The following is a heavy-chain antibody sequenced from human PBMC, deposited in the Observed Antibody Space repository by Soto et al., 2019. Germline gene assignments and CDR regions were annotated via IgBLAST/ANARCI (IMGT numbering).Heavy chain of an antibody. CDR1: GGSISSGGYY. V-gene: IGHV4-31*03. J-gene: IGHJ5*02. CDR3: ARGGYCSSTSCPTQNNWFDP. CDR2: IYYSGST. D-gene: IGHD2-2*01. Sequence: PSETLSLTCTVSGGSISSGGYYWGWIRQHPGKGLEWIGYIYYSGSTYYNPSLKSRVTISVDTSKNQFSLKLSSVTAADTAVYYCARGGYCSSTSCPTQNNWFDPWGQGTLVTVSS.